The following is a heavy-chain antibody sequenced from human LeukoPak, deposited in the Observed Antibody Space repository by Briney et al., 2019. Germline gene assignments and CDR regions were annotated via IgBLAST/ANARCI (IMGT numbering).Heavy chain of an antibody. J-gene: IGHJ4*02. Sequence: ASVKVSCKASGGTFSSYAISWVRQAPGKGLEWMGGFNPEEGETIYAQRFQGRVIMTEDTSSDTAYLELSSLRSDDTAVYYCATGVRYCSGGSCHAWFDYWGQGTLVTVSS. D-gene: IGHD2-15*01. CDR2: FNPEEGET. CDR3: ATGVRYCSGGSCHAWFDY. V-gene: IGHV1-24*01. CDR1: GGTFSSYA.